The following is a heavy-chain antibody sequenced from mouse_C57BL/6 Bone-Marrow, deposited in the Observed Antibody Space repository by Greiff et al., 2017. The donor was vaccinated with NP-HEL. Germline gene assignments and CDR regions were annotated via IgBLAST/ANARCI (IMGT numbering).Heavy chain of an antibody. CDR3: ARWLYDYPCAY. CDR1: GFTFSSYA. V-gene: IGHV5-4*03. D-gene: IGHD2-4*01. J-gene: IGHJ3*01. CDR2: ISDGGSYT. Sequence: EVKLVESGGGLVKPGGSLKLSCAASGFTFSSYAMSWVRQTPEKRLEWVATISDGGSYTYYPDNVKGRFTISRDNAKNNLYLQMSHLKSEDTAMYYCARWLYDYPCAYWGKGTRVTVSA.